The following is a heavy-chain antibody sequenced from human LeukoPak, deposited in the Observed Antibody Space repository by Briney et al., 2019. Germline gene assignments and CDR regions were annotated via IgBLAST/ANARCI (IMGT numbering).Heavy chain of an antibody. CDR2: INPSGGST. CDR1: GYTFTSYD. V-gene: IGHV1-46*01. Sequence: ASVKVSCKASGYTFTSYDINWVRQATGQGLEWMGIINPSGGSTSYAQKFQGRVTMTRDMSTSTVYMELSSLRSEDTAVYYCAREGRYYDSSGPIDYWGQGTLVTVSS. J-gene: IGHJ4*02. D-gene: IGHD3-22*01. CDR3: AREGRYYDSSGPIDY.